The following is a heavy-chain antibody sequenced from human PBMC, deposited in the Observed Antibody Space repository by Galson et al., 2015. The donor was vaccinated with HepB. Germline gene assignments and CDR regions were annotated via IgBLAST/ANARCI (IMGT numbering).Heavy chain of an antibody. CDR1: GSTFSNSA. D-gene: IGHD2-2*01. CDR3: ARWAGYCTSNSSNVPFDF. CDR2: IIPVFGTP. Sequence: SVKVSCKASGSTFSNSAISWVRQAPGQGLEWVGKIIPVFGTPNYAQRFQGRVTITADESTNTAYMELSSLRSEDTAVYYCARWAGYCTSNSSNVPFDFWGQGTLVTVSS. J-gene: IGHJ4*02. V-gene: IGHV1-69*13.